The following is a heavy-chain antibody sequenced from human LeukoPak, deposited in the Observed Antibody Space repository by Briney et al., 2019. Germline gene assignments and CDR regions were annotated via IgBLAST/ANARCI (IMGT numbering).Heavy chain of an antibody. CDR3: ARVRVARRSYYFDY. V-gene: IGHV3-23*01. D-gene: IGHD6-6*01. J-gene: IGHJ4*02. Sequence: GGSLRLSCAASGFSFSSCAMGWVRQAPGKGPDWVSSISGGADSTYYADSVKGRFTISRDNSKNTLYLQINSLRVEDTAVYYCARVRVARRSYYFDYWGQGTLVTVSS. CDR2: ISGGADST. CDR1: GFSFSSCA.